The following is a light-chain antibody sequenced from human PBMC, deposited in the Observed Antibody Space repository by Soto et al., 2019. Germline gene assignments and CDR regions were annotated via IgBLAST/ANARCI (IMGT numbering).Light chain of an antibody. Sequence: DIEMTQSPSSLSASVGDRVTITCQASQDISNYLNWYQQKTGRAPKLLIYDASSLESWVPSRVSGSGSGTHFSFTISSLQPDDIATYYCQQYEDFPLTFGQGTRLDIK. J-gene: IGKJ5*01. CDR2: DAS. V-gene: IGKV1-33*01. CDR1: QDISNY. CDR3: QQYEDFPLT.